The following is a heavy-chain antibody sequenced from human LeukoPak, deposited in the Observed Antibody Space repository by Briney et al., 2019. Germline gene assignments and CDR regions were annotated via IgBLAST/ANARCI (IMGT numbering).Heavy chain of an antibody. V-gene: IGHV3-21*01. Sequence: PGGSLRLSCAASGFTFSSYSMNWVRQAPGKGLEWVSSISSSSSYTYYADSVKGRFTISRDNAKNSLYLQMNSLRADDTAVYYCVRASVDDYGDYENACDIWGQGTMVSVSS. CDR3: VRASVDDYGDYENACDI. CDR1: GFTFSSYS. CDR2: ISSSSSYT. J-gene: IGHJ3*02. D-gene: IGHD4-17*01.